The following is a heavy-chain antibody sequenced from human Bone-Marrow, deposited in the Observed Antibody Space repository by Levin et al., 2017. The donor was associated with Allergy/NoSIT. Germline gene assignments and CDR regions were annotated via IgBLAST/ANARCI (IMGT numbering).Heavy chain of an antibody. CDR1: GFTFSSYG. V-gene: IGHV3-33*01. D-gene: IGHD2-2*01. Sequence: GGSLRLSCAASGFTFSSYGMHWVRQAPGKGLEWVAVIWYDGSNKYYAHSVKGRFTISRDNSKNTLYLQMNSLRAEDTAVYYCARDIVVVPAAIAPPWFDPWGQGTLVTVSS. J-gene: IGHJ5*02. CDR3: ARDIVVVPAAIAPPWFDP. CDR2: IWYDGSNK.